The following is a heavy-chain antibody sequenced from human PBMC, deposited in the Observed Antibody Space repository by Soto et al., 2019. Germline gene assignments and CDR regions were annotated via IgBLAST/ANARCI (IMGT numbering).Heavy chain of an antibody. CDR1: GGSFNDYY. Sequence: QVQLQQWGAGLLKPSETLSLTCAVSGGSFNDYYWSWIRQPPGKGLEWIGEIKHSGLTNYNSSLNIRITMSVDTTKNRVSLKLSSVTAADTAVYYCAMVYSTTLSLDAFDIWGQGTVVTVSS. V-gene: IGHV4-34*01. CDR3: AMVYSTTLSLDAFDI. D-gene: IGHD2-2*01. J-gene: IGHJ3*02. CDR2: IKHSGLT.